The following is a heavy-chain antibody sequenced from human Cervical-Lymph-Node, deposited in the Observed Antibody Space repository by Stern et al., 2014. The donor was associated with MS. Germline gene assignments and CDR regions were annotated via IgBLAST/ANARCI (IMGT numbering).Heavy chain of an antibody. CDR3: ARYTAAGYSSSWYGVPWFDP. V-gene: IGHV4-59*01. J-gene: IGHJ5*02. CDR1: GGPISSYY. D-gene: IGHD6-13*01. Sequence: VQLQESGPGLVKPSETLSLTCTVSGGPISSYYWSWIRQPPGKGLEWIGYIYYSGSTNYNPSLKSRVTISVDRSKNQFSLKLSSVTAADTAMYYCARYTAAGYSSSWYGVPWFDPWGQGTLVTVSS. CDR2: IYYSGST.